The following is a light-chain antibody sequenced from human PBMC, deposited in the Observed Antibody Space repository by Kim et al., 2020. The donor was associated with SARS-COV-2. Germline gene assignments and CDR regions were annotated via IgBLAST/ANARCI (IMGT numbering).Light chain of an antibody. V-gene: IGKV4-1*01. CDR3: QQYFTTALT. CDR1: QSILYSSNNKNY. CDR2: WAS. Sequence: ATINCKSSQSILYSSNNKNYLAWYQQKAGQPPKLLIDWASTRESGVPDRFSGSGSGTDFTLTISSLQAEDVAVYYCQQYFTTALTFGGGTKVDIK. J-gene: IGKJ4*01.